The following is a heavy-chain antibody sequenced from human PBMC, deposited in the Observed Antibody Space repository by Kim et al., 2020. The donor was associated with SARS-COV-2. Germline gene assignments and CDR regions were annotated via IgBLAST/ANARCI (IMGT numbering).Heavy chain of an antibody. CDR2: IIPIFGTA. CDR1: GGTFSSYA. D-gene: IGHD3-22*01. V-gene: IGHV1-69*13. J-gene: IGHJ2*01. CDR3: ARAYYYDSSGYYYVDWYFDL. Sequence: SVKVSCKASGGTFSSYAISWVRQAPGQGLEWMGGIIPIFGTANYAQKFQGRVTITADESTSTAYMELSSLRSEDTAVYYCARAYYYDSSGYYYVDWYFDLWGRGTLVTVSS.